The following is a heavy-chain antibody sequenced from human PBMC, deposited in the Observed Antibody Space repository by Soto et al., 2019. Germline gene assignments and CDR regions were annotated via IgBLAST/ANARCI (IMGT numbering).Heavy chain of an antibody. Sequence: GGSLRLSCAASGFTFSSYEMNWVRQAPGKGLEWVSYISSSGSSIYYADSVKGRFTISRDNAKNSVYLQMNSLRAEDTAVYYCARDTWAGGGSLPFDYWGQGTLVTVSS. CDR2: ISSSGSSI. D-gene: IGHD2-15*01. CDR3: ARDTWAGGGSLPFDY. V-gene: IGHV3-48*03. J-gene: IGHJ4*02. CDR1: GFTFSSYE.